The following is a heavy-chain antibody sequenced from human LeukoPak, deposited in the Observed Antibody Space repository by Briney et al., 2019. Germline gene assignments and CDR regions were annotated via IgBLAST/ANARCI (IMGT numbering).Heavy chain of an antibody. CDR3: ARYYYDILTGYYSRGDYYYYYMDV. Sequence: GGSLRLSCAASGFTFSSYAMSWVRQAPEKGLEWVSAISGSGGSTYYADSVKGRFTISRDNSKNTLYLQMNSLRAEDTAVYYCARYYYDILTGYYSRGDYYYYYMDVWGKGTTVTVSS. CDR1: GFTFSSYA. J-gene: IGHJ6*03. V-gene: IGHV3-23*01. CDR2: ISGSGGST. D-gene: IGHD3-9*01.